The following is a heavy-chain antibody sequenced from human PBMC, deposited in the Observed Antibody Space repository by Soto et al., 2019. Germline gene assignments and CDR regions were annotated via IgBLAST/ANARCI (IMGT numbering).Heavy chain of an antibody. CDR3: ARAARRTVYDFWSGPPPDPLYYFDS. CDR1: RFSFSSYG. D-gene: IGHD3-3*01. Sequence: QVQLVESGGGVVQPGRSLRLSCAASRFSFSSYGMHWVRQAPGKGLEWVAVIWYDGSNKYYADSVKGRFTISRDNSKNTLYLQMTSLRADDTAVYYCARAARRTVYDFWSGPPPDPLYYFDSWGQGTLVTVSS. CDR2: IWYDGSNK. J-gene: IGHJ4*02. V-gene: IGHV3-33*01.